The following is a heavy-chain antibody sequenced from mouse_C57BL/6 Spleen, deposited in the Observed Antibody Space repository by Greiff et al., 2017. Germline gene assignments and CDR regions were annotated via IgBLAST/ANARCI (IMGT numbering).Heavy chain of an antibody. CDR3: ARGGGYYYGVDYAMDY. D-gene: IGHD1-1*02. CDR1: GYTFTNYW. V-gene: IGHV1-63*01. Sequence: VQLQQSGAELVRPGTSVKMSCKASGYTFTNYWIGWAKQRPGHGLEWIGDIYPGGGYTNYNEKFKGKATLTADKSSSTAYMQFSSLTSEDSAIYYCARGGGYYYGVDYAMDYWGQGTSVTVSS. J-gene: IGHJ4*01. CDR2: IYPGGGYT.